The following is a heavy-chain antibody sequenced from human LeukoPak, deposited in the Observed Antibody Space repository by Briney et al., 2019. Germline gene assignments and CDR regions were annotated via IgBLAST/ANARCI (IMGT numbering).Heavy chain of an antibody. Sequence: GGSLRLSCAASGFTFSSYGMHWVRQAPGKGLEWVAVIWYDGSNKYYADSVKGRFTISRDNSKNTLDLQMNSLRAEDTAVYYRARDRSYDFWSGYSTPDYWGQGTLVTVSS. V-gene: IGHV3-33*01. CDR2: IWYDGSNK. CDR3: ARDRSYDFWSGYSTPDY. CDR1: GFTFSSYG. D-gene: IGHD3-3*01. J-gene: IGHJ4*02.